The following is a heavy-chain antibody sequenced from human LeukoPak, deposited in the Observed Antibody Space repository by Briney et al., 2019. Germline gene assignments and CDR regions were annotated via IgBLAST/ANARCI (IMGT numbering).Heavy chain of an antibody. CDR1: GFTFSSYW. V-gene: IGHV3-48*04. CDR2: ISSSTSTI. CDR3: AREFRAGFDY. D-gene: IGHD6-25*01. J-gene: IGHJ4*02. Sequence: GGSLRLSCAASGFTFSSYWMHWVRQAPGKGLEWVSYISSSTSTIYYADSVKGRFTISRDNAKNSLYLQMNSLRAEDTAVYYCAREFRAGFDYWGQGTPVTVSS.